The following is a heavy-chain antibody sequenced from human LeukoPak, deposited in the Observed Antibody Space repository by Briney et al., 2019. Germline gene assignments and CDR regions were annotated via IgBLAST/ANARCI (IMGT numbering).Heavy chain of an antibody. CDR2: INPSGGGT. CDR3: ARGNPTNYGAYLYYFDD. CDR1: GYTFTTYY. Sequence: DSVTSSYKASGYTFTTYYMHWVRQAPGQGLEWMGIINPSGGGTNYAQEFQGRVTMTRDTSTSTVYMDLSNLRSDDTAVYYCARGNPTNYGAYLYYFDDWGQGTLVTVSS. V-gene: IGHV1-46*01. J-gene: IGHJ4*02. D-gene: IGHD4-17*01.